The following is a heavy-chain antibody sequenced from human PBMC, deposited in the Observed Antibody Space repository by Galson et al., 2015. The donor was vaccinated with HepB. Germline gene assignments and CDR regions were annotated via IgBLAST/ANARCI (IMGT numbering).Heavy chain of an antibody. D-gene: IGHD3-10*01. CDR3: ARALPSGIRGGRVFDH. J-gene: IGHJ4*02. Sequence: SLRLSCAASGFHFSLYSMNWVRQAPGKGLEWVSSISSSGSYIYYGESEKGRCTVSRDSAKTSVYLQLNSLKGDDTAVYYCARALPSGIRGGRVFDHWGQGTLVTVSS. V-gene: IGHV3-21*01. CDR1: GFHFSLYS. CDR2: ISSSGSYI.